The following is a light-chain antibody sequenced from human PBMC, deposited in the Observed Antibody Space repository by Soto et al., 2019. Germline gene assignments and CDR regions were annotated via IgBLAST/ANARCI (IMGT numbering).Light chain of an antibody. CDR2: AAS. CDR1: QGINKY. J-gene: IGKJ3*01. V-gene: IGKV1-27*01. Sequence: DIQMTQSPSSLSASVGDRVTITCRASQGINKYLAWYQQKPGKGPKLLIFAASTLQSGVPSRFSGSGSGTDFTLTISSLQLEVVASYYCQKYNIAPFTFGPGTKVDIK. CDR3: QKYNIAPFT.